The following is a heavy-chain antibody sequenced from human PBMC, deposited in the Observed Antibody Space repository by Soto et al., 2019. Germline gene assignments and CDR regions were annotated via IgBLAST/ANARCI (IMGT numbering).Heavy chain of an antibody. CDR1: GGTFSSYA. Sequence: QVQLVQSGAEVKKPGSSVKVSCKASGGTFSSYAISWVRQAPGQGLEWMGGIIPIFGTANYAQKFQGRVTITADISTSPAYMGRGSLRSGDRAVYYCAREGGVGATTGWDWGQGTLVTVSS. J-gene: IGHJ4*02. V-gene: IGHV1-69*06. D-gene: IGHD1-26*01. CDR2: IIPIFGTA. CDR3: AREGGVGATTGWD.